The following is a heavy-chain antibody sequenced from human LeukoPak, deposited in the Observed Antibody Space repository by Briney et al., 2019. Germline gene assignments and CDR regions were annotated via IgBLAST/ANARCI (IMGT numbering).Heavy chain of an antibody. Sequence: GGSLRLSCAASGFTFSSYWMHWVRQAPGKGLVWVSRINSDGRSTSYADSVKGRFTISRDNAKNTLYLQMNSLRAEDTAVYYCAREQRIAENWFDPWGQGTLVTVSS. CDR3: AREQRIAENWFDP. D-gene: IGHD6-13*01. V-gene: IGHV3-74*01. CDR1: GFTFSSYW. CDR2: INSDGRST. J-gene: IGHJ5*02.